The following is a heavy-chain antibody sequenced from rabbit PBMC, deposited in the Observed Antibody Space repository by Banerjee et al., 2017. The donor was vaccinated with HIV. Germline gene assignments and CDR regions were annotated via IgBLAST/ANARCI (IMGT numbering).Heavy chain of an antibody. Sequence: QEQLEESGGDLVKPEGSLTLTCTASGFSFSSNYKIFWVRQAPGKGLEWIGCIYGGSGSKTHYASWVKGRFTISKPSSTTVTLQMTSLTAADTATYFCARDLAGVIGWNFNLWGQGTLVTV. CDR2: IYGGSGSKT. D-gene: IGHD4-1*01. CDR3: ARDLAGVIGWNFNL. V-gene: IGHV1S45*01. J-gene: IGHJ4*01. CDR1: GFSFSSNYK.